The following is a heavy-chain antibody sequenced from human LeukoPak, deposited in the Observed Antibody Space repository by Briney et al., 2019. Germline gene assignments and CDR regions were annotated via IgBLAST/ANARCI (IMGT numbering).Heavy chain of an antibody. CDR3: AIDPEGSSWFYPEGDAFDI. V-gene: IGHV3-48*01. CDR2: ISSSSSTI. CDR1: GFTFSSYS. J-gene: IGHJ3*02. D-gene: IGHD6-13*01. Sequence: GGSLRLSCAASGFTFSSYSMNWVRQAPGKGLEWVSYISSSSSTIYYADSVKGRFTISRDNAKNSLYLQMNSLRAEDTAVYYCAIDPEGSSWFYPEGDAFDIWGQGTMVTVSS.